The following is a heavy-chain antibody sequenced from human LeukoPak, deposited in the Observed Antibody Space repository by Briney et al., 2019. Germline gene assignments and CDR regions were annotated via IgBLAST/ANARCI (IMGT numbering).Heavy chain of an antibody. CDR3: ARPGVEAAPLFVHAEYSQH. J-gene: IGHJ1*01. Sequence: ASVKVSCKASGYTFTSYYMHWVRQAPGQGLEWMGIINPSGGSTSYAQKFQGRVTMTRDMSTSTVYMELSSLRSEDTAVYYCARPGVEAAPLFVHAEYSQHWGQGTLVTVSS. CDR2: INPSGGST. V-gene: IGHV1-46*01. D-gene: IGHD2-15*01. CDR1: GYTFTSYY.